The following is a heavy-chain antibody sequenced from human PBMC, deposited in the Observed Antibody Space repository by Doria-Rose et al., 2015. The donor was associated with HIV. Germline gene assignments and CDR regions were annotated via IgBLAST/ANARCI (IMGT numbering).Heavy chain of an antibody. Sequence: VQLVQSGGGLVRPGGSLRLSCATSGFTFSSHRINWVRQAPGKGLDWVSSISSTSAYINYADSVRRRFTISRDNARNSLYLQMDSLRAEDTAIYYCATGVTLDYWGQGTLVTISS. J-gene: IGHJ4*02. D-gene: IGHD3-10*01. V-gene: IGHV3-21*01. CDR2: ISSTSAYI. CDR1: GFTFSSHR. CDR3: ATGVTLDY.